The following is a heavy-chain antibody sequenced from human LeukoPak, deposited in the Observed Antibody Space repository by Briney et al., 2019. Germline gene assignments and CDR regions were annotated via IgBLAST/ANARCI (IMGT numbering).Heavy chain of an antibody. J-gene: IGHJ3*02. CDR2: IKHDGSNK. D-gene: IGHD3-10*01. V-gene: IGHV3-30-3*01. CDR3: ARDHISRDTMVLGTGPFHI. Sequence: GRSLRLSCAASGFTFSSYSMHWVRQAPGKGLEWVAVIKHDGSNKYYAHSVKGRFTISRDNSKNTLYLQMNSLRAEDTAVYYCARDHISRDTMVLGTGPFHIWGQGTMVTLSS. CDR1: GFTFSSYS.